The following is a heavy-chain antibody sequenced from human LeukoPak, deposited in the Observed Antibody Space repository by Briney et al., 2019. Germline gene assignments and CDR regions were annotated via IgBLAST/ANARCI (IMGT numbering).Heavy chain of an antibody. V-gene: IGHV1-69*02. CDR2: IIPILGIA. J-gene: IGHJ6*03. CDR1: GGTFSSYT. D-gene: IGHD2-2*01. Sequence: SVKVSCKASGGTFSSYTISWVRQAPGQGLEWMGRIIPILGIANYAQKFQGRVTITADKSTSTAYMELSSLRSEDTAVYYCARGYCGSTSCYYGYYYMDVWGKGTTVTVSS. CDR3: ARGYCGSTSCYYGYYYMDV.